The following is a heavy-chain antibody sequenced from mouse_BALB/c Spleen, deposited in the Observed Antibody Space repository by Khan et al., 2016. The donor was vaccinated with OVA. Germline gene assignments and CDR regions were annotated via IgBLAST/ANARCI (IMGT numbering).Heavy chain of an antibody. CDR1: GYTFTSYW. CDR3: ARRGLYGILPY. Sequence: QVRLQQSGAELAKPGASVKMSCKASGYTFTSYWMHWIKQRPGQGLEWIGYINPSTGYTEYNQKFKDKATLTKDTSSSTAYMQLSSLTSEDSAVYDCARRGLYGILPYWGQGTLVTVSA. CDR2: INPSTGYT. V-gene: IGHV1-7*01. J-gene: IGHJ3*01. D-gene: IGHD2-1*01.